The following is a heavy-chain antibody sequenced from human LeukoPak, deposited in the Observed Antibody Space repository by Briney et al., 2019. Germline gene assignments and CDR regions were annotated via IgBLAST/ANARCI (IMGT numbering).Heavy chain of an antibody. CDR2: IHYSGST. D-gene: IGHD1-1*01. J-gene: IGHJ5*02. Sequence: WIGYIHYSGSTNFNPSLKSRVTISVDTSKNQFSLKLSSVTAADTAVYYCARIETVGNWFDPWGQGTLVTVSS. V-gene: IGHV4-59*01. CDR3: ARIETVGNWFDP.